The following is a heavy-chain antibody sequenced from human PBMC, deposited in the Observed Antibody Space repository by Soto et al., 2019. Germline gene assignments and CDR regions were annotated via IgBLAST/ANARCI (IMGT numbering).Heavy chain of an antibody. CDR2: IYYSGAT. Sequence: PSETLSLTCTVSGGSISNYNYYWSWIRQPPGKGLEWIGFIYYSGATKYNPSLKSRVTISLDTSKNQFSLNLAAVSAADTAVYYCATVSGSAVRPRGYYYYVLDAWGQGTTVTVSS. CDR1: GGSISNYNYY. D-gene: IGHD6-6*01. J-gene: IGHJ6*02. V-gene: IGHV4-61*01. CDR3: ATVSGSAVRPRGYYYYVLDA.